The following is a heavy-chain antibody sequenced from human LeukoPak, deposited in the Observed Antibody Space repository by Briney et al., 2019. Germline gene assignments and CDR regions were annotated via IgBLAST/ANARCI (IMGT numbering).Heavy chain of an antibody. V-gene: IGHV1-2*02. CDR2: INPNSGGT. CDR3: ARDFGATADAFDI. CDR1: GYTFTGYY. Sequence: GASVKVSCRASGYTFTGYYMHWVRQAPGQGLEWMGWINPNSGGTNYAQKFQGRVTMTRDTSISTAYMELSRLRSDDTAVYYCARDFGATADAFDIWGQGTMVTVSS. J-gene: IGHJ3*02. D-gene: IGHD3-16*01.